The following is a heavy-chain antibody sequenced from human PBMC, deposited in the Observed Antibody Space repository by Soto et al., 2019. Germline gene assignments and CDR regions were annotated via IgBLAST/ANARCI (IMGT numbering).Heavy chain of an antibody. Sequence: QVQLVESGGGVVQPGISLRLSCAASRFTFSSFAMHWVRQAPGKGLEWVAVLSADGSSKYYVDSVKGRFTTSRDNSKNTLYLQMNSLRPEDTAVYYCARGLVEVTAGNWFDPWGQGTLVTVSS. J-gene: IGHJ5*02. D-gene: IGHD2-21*02. CDR2: LSADGSSK. CDR1: RFTFSSFA. V-gene: IGHV3-30-3*01. CDR3: ARGLVEVTAGNWFDP.